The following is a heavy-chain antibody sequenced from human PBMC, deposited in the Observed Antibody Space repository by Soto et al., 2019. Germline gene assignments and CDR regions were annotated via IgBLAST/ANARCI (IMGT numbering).Heavy chain of an antibody. J-gene: IGHJ4*02. V-gene: IGHV3-30*03. Sequence: PGGSLRLSCAASGFSFSNYAMHWVRQAPGKGLEWVAVISYDGRDKYYEDSVKGRYTISRDKSKNTLFLQMNSLRAEDTAVYYCARYCRSPSCYDYWGQGTLVTVSS. CDR3: ARYCRSPSCYDY. D-gene: IGHD2-2*01. CDR1: GFSFSNYA. CDR2: ISYDGRDK.